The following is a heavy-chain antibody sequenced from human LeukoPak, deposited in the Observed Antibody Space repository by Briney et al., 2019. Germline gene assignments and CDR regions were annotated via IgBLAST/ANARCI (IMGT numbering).Heavy chain of an antibody. CDR2: ISFDGSNK. CDR1: GFTFSSYG. Sequence: GRSLRLSCAASGFTFSSYGMHWVRQAPGEGLEWVAVISFDGSNKYYADSVKGRFTISRDNSKNTLYLQMNSLRAEDTAVYYCAKDRAPGNYDSSGYFDYWGQGTLVTVSS. D-gene: IGHD3-22*01. V-gene: IGHV3-30*18. CDR3: AKDRAPGNYDSSGYFDY. J-gene: IGHJ4*02.